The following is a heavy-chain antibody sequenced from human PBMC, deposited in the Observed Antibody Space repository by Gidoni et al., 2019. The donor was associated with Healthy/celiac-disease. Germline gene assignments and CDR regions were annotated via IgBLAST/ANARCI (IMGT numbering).Heavy chain of an antibody. V-gene: IGHV1-3*01. CDR2: INAGNGNT. CDR1: GYTFTSYA. CDR3: ARDSGSAMVTA. Sequence: HVQLVQSGAEVKKPGASVKVSCKASGYTFTSYAMHWVRQGPGQRLEWMGWINAGNGNTKYSQKFQGRVTITRDTSASTAYMELSSLRSEDTAVYYCARDSGSAMVTAWGQGTLVTVSS. J-gene: IGHJ5*02. D-gene: IGHD5-18*01.